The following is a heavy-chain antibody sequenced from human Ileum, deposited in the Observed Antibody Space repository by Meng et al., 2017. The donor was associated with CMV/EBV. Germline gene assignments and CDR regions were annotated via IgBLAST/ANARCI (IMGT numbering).Heavy chain of an antibody. CDR2: GYHGGNA. J-gene: IGHJ4*02. V-gene: IGHV4-4*02. D-gene: IGHD3-22*01. Sequence: CEGRNSRENWWSWVRQTPGKGLEWIGEGYHGGNAMYNPSLQSRLTISVDDSTNQVSLRLRSVTAADTAMYYCTTGSAYSPPGQFHQWGQGTLVTVSS. CDR1: EGRNSRENW. CDR3: TTGSAYSPPGQFHQ.